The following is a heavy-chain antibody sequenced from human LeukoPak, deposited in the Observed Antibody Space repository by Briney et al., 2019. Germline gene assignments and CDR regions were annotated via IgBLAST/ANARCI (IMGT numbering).Heavy chain of an antibody. CDR3: AIIGDYGVPSKDY. Sequence: ASVKVSCKASGYTFTSYDINWVRPATGQGLEWMGWMNPNSGNTGYAQKFQGRVTMTRNTSISTAYMELSSLRSEDTAVYYCAIIGDYGVPSKDYCGQGTLVTVSS. CDR2: MNPNSGNT. CDR1: GYTFTSYD. V-gene: IGHV1-8*01. D-gene: IGHD4-17*01. J-gene: IGHJ4*02.